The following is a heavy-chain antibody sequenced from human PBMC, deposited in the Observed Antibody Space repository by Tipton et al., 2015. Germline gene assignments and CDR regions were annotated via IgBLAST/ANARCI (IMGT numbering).Heavy chain of an antibody. CDR2: IYYSGST. D-gene: IGHD4-23*01. CDR3: ARARGRHGGLFDS. J-gene: IGHJ4*02. Sequence: PGLVKPSETLSLTCTVSGGSVSSGTYYWSWIRQPPGKGLEWIGYIYYSGSTNYNPSLKSRVTISVDTSKTQFSLKMSSVTASDTAVYYCARARGRHGGLFDSWGQGILVTVSS. V-gene: IGHV4-61*01. CDR1: GGSVSSGTYY.